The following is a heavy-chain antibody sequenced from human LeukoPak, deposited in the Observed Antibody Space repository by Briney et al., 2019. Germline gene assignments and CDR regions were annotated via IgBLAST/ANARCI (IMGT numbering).Heavy chain of an antibody. J-gene: IGHJ6*03. V-gene: IGHV4-59*01. D-gene: IGHD3-16*01. CDR3: ARGGNYMDV. CDR1: GGSISSYH. Sequence: SENLSLTCTVSGGSISSYHWSWIRQPPGKGLEWIGYIYYSGSTNYNPSLKSRVTISVDTSKNQFSLKLSSVTAADTAVYYCARGGNYMDVWGKGSTVTVSS. CDR2: IYYSGST.